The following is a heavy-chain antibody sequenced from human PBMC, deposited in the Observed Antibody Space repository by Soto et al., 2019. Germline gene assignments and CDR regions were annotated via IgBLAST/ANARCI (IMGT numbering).Heavy chain of an antibody. CDR2: ISSSSSYI. Sequence: GGSLRLSCAASGFTFSSYSMNWVRQAPGKGLEWVSSISSSSSYIYYADSVKGRFTISRDNAKNSLYLQMNSLRAEDTAVYYCERDEHYYYGMDVWGQGTTVTVSS. CDR3: ERDEHYYYGMDV. CDR1: GFTFSSYS. V-gene: IGHV3-21*01. J-gene: IGHJ6*02.